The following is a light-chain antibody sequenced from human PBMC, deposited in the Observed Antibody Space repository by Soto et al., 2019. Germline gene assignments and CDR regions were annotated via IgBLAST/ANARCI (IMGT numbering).Light chain of an antibody. J-gene: IGKJ1*01. V-gene: IGKV3-20*01. CDR3: QRCGSSPWT. CDR1: QSVGGDY. CDR2: GAS. Sequence: TVLTQSPGTLSLSPGDTATLSCRSSQSVGGDYLAWYQQQPGQSPRLLIYGASRRATGIPDRFSGSGSGTHFTLTIIRLEPEDFALYYCQRCGSSPWTFGQGTKVDIK.